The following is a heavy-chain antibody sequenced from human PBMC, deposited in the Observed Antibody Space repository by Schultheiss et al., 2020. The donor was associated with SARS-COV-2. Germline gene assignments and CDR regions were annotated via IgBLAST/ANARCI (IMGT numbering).Heavy chain of an antibody. CDR1: GGSFSGYY. CDR3: ARDIVGGGVRQRLGMDV. V-gene: IGHV4-34*01. D-gene: IGHD3-16*01. CDR2: INHSGST. J-gene: IGHJ6*02. Sequence: SETLSLTCAVYGGSFSGYYWNWIRQPPGKGLEWIGEINHSGSTNYNPSLKSRVTISLDTSKNQFSLNLTAVTAADTAVYYCARDIVGGGVRQRLGMDVWGQGTTVTVSS.